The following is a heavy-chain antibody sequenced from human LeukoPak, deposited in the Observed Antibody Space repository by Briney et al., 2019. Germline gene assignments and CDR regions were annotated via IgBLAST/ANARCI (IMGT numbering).Heavy chain of an antibody. D-gene: IGHD3-10*01. J-gene: IGHJ4*02. CDR1: GGTFSSYA. CDR3: ARDRTYYYSLGILDY. Sequence: ASVKVSCKASGGTFSSYAISWVRQAPGQGLEWMGGIIPIFGTANYAQKFQGRVTIIADKSTSTAYMELSSLRSEDTAVYYCARDRTYYYSLGILDYWGQGTLVTVSS. V-gene: IGHV1-69*06. CDR2: IIPIFGTA.